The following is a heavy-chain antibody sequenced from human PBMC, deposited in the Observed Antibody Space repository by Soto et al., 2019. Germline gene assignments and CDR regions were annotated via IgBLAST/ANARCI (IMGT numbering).Heavy chain of an antibody. CDR1: PGTISKSF. Sequence: SETLSLTCSVSPGTISKSFWNWVRKPVGGGLEWMGRIYVTGTTDYNPSLRGRITMSVDVVKKTFSLRLTSVTAADTGVYYCVRDGSKTLRDWFDPWGKGLRVTVSS. V-gene: IGHV4-4*07. CDR2: IYVTGTT. J-gene: IGHJ5*02. CDR3: VRDGSKTLRDWFDP.